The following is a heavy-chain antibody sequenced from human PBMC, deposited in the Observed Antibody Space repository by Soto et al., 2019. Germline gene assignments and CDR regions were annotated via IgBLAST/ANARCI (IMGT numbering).Heavy chain of an antibody. V-gene: IGHV1-18*01. CDR1: GYTFTSYG. D-gene: IGHD3-22*01. CDR2: ISAYNGNT. J-gene: IGHJ4*02. CDR3: ARDYYDSSGYYSGPPPFDY. Sequence: ASVKVSCKASGYTFTSYGISWVRQAPGQGLEWMGWISAYNGNTNYAQKLQGRVTMTTDTSTSTAYMELRSLRSDDTAVYYCARDYYDSSGYYSGPPPFDYWGQGTLVTVS.